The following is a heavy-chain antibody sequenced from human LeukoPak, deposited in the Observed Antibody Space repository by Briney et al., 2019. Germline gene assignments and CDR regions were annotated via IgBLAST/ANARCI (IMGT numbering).Heavy chain of an antibody. CDR1: GFTFSSYG. V-gene: IGHV3-48*01. CDR3: ATDRDDFWSGSFDN. D-gene: IGHD3-3*01. Sequence: GGSLRLSCAASGFTFSSYGMTWVRQAPGKGLEWVSYITSSTSNIYYADSVKGRFTISRDNAKNSLYLQMNNLRVEDTAVYYCATDRDDFWSGSFDNWGQGTLVTVSS. CDR2: ITSSTSNI. J-gene: IGHJ4*02.